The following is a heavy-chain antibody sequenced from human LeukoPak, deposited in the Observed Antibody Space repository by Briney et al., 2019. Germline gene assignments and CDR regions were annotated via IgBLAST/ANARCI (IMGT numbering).Heavy chain of an antibody. V-gene: IGHV4-30-4*01. Sequence: SQTLSLTCTVSGGSISSGDYYWSWIRQPPGKGLEWIGYIYYSGSTYYNPSLKSRVTISVDTSKNQFSLKLSSVTASDSAIYYCARHRRNLNEDRFREGEPDFDYWGQGTLVTVSS. CDR2: IYYSGST. J-gene: IGHJ4*02. CDR1: GGSISSGDYY. CDR3: ARHRRNLNEDRFREGEPDFDY. D-gene: IGHD1-14*01.